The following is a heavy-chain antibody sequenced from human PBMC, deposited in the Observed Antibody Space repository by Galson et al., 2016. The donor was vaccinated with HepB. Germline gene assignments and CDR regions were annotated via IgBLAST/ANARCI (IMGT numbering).Heavy chain of an antibody. V-gene: IGHV4-39*07. CDR1: GGAINSAYH. CDR2: MYYSGTT. D-gene: IGHD3-10*01. CDR3: ARNRRSWANWLDL. Sequence: SETLSLTCSVSGGAINSAYHWSWIRQHPGKGLEWLGSMYYSGTTYYNPSLKSRTTVSVDTAKNQFSLTLRSVTAADAGVYYCARNRRSWANWLDLWGQGALVTVSS. J-gene: IGHJ5*02.